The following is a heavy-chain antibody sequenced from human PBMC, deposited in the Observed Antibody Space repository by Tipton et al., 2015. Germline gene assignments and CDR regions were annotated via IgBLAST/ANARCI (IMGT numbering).Heavy chain of an antibody. CDR1: GHSINSGGHY. Sequence: GLVKPSDTLSLTCTVSGHSINSGGHYWGWVRQHPVKGLQWIGYIYYSGTAYYNPSLKSLVTVSVDTSKNQFSLKMTSVTAADTAVYYCARVLHYYPSGGYFDSWGQGTLVTVSS. V-gene: IGHV4-31*01. CDR2: IYYSGTA. CDR3: ARVLHYYPSGGYFDS. J-gene: IGHJ4*02. D-gene: IGHD3-10*01.